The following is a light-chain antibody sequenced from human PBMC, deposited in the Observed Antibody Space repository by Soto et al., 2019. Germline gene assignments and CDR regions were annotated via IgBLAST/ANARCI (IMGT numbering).Light chain of an antibody. V-gene: IGLV2-18*02. CDR3: SSYTRSSTYV. Sequence: QSALTQPPSVSGSPGQSVAISCTGTSSDVGSYNRVSWYQQPPGTAPKRMIYEVSNRPSGVPDRFSGSKSGNTASLSISGLQAEDEADYYCSSYTRSSTYVFGTGTQLTV. J-gene: IGLJ1*01. CDR2: EVS. CDR1: SSDVGSYNR.